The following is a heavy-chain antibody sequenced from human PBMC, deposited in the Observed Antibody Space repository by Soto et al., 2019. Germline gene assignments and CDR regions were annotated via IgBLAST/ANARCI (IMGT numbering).Heavy chain of an antibody. CDR1: GFTVSSNY. D-gene: IGHD1-26*01. J-gene: IGHJ5*02. V-gene: IGHV3-66*01. CDR2: IYSGGST. Sequence: EVQLVESGGGLAQPGGSLRLSCAASGFTVSSNYMSWVRQAPGKGLEWVSVIYSGGSTYYADSVKGRFTISRDNSKNTLYLQMNSLRAEDTAVYYCARDRGVGRTGWFYPWGQGTLVTVSS. CDR3: ARDRGVGRTGWFYP.